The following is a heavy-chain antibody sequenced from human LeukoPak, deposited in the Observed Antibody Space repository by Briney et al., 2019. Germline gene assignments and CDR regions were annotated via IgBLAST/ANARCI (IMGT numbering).Heavy chain of an antibody. CDR3: AKDPALWFGELSHLGSAY. J-gene: IGHJ4*02. CDR1: GFTFSSYG. CDR2: ISYDGSNK. D-gene: IGHD3-10*01. V-gene: IGHV3-30*18. Sequence: GGSLRLSCAASGFTFSSYGMHWVRQAPGKGLEWVAVISYDGSNKYYADSVKGRFTISRDNSKNTLYLQMNSLRAEDTAVYYCAKDPALWFGELSHLGSAYWGQGTLVTVSS.